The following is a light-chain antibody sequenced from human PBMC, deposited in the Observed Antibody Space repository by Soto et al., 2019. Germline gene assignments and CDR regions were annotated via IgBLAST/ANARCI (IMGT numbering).Light chain of an antibody. Sequence: EIVLTQSPGTLSLSPGESATLSCRASQSVSSNSLAWYRRNPGQPPSLLIYGTSTRATDIPRRFSGSGSGTDFALTLTRLEEEDFAVNFCQPYGDSPPTFGQGTTVEV. CDR1: QSVSSNS. V-gene: IGKV3-20*01. CDR3: QPYGDSPPT. CDR2: GTS. J-gene: IGKJ1*01.